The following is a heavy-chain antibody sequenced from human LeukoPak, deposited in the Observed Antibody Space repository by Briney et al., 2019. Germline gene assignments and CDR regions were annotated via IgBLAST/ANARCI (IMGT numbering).Heavy chain of an antibody. CDR2: ISGDGSTT. J-gene: IGHJ4*02. CDR3: AKDGSPLTSYFDS. Sequence: TGGSLRLSCAASGFTFDDYTMHWVRQVPGRGLEWLSLISGDGSTTYYADSVKGQFTVSRDNGKNSLYLQMHTLSTEDTALYYCAKDGSPLTSYFDSWGQGTLVTVSS. V-gene: IGHV3-43*01. CDR1: GFTFDDYT. D-gene: IGHD3-9*01.